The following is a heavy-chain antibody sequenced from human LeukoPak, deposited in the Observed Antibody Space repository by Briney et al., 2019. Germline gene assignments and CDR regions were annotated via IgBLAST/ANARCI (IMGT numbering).Heavy chain of an antibody. CDR1: GGTFSSYA. Sequence: GASVKVSCKASGGTFSSYAISWVRQAPGQGLEWMGGIIPIFGTASYAQKFQGRVTITADESTSTAYMELSSLRSEDTAVYYCARDYPVVPAAYYYYYGMDVWGQGTTVTVSS. CDR3: ARDYPVVPAAYYYYYGMDV. V-gene: IGHV1-69*13. J-gene: IGHJ6*02. D-gene: IGHD2-2*01. CDR2: IIPIFGTA.